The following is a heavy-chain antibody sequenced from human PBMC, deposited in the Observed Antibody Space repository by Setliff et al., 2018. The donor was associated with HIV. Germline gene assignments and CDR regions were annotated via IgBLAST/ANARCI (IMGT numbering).Heavy chain of an antibody. CDR3: ARHDNYDSSGYYNLYYFDY. V-gene: IGHV4-39*01. D-gene: IGHD3-22*01. Sequence: SETLSLTCTVSGGSISSSSYYWGWIRQPPGKGLEWIGSIFFSGSAYYNPSLQSRVTISVDTSKDQFSLKLTSLTAADTAVYYCARHDNYDSSGYYNLYYFDYWGQGTLVTVSS. CDR2: IFFSGSA. CDR1: GGSISSSSYY. J-gene: IGHJ4*02.